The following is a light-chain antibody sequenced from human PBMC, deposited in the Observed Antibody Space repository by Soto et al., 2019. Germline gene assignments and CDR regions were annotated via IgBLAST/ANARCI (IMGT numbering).Light chain of an antibody. CDR1: SSDVGGYNY. J-gene: IGLJ3*02. CDR2: EVS. CDR3: RSFTTSSTHWV. Sequence: QSALTQPASVSGSPGQSITISCTGTSSDVGGYNYVSWYQQHPDKAPKLMIYEVSNRPSGVSNRFSGSKSGNTASLTISGLHSDDEADYYSRSFTTSSTHWVFGGGTKLTVL. V-gene: IGLV2-14*01.